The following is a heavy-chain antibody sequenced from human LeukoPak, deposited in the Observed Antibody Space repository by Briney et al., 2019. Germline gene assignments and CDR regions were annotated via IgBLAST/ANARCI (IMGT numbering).Heavy chain of an antibody. CDR3: TKGRGI. CDR1: GASVSSYY. CDR2: IFYSGST. Sequence: PSETLSLTCTVSGASVSSYYWSWIRQPPGKGLEWVAYIFYSGSTYYNPSLKSRVTISVDTSKNQFSLKLTSVTAADTAVYYCTKGRGIWGQGTLVTVSS. D-gene: IGHD3-10*01. V-gene: IGHV4-59*08. J-gene: IGHJ4*02.